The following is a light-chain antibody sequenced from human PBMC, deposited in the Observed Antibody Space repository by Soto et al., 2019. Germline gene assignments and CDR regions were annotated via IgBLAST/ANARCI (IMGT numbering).Light chain of an antibody. CDR3: RSYTSSSTLV. CDR1: SSDIGGYDY. J-gene: IGLJ2*01. Sequence: QSALTQPASVSGSPGQSITISCTGTSSDIGGYDYVSWYQQHPGKAPELMIYDVSNRPSGVSNRFSGSKSGNKASLTISGLQAEDEADYYCRSYTSSSTLVFGGGTKVTVL. V-gene: IGLV2-14*01. CDR2: DVS.